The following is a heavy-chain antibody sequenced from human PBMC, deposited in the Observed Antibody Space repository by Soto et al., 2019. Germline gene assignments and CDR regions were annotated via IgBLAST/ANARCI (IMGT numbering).Heavy chain of an antibody. V-gene: IGHV3-15*01. J-gene: IGHJ4*02. Sequence: EVQLVESGGGLVKPGGSLRLSCAASGFPFSNAWMSWVRQAPGEGLEWVARIKSETDGGTTDYGAPVEGRFTISRDDSKNTVDLQMTDLKTEDTAVYYCTTYDYNWGNYRYRWAYWGQGALVTVSS. CDR3: TTYDYNWGNYRYRWAY. CDR1: GFPFSNAW. CDR2: IKSETDGGTT. D-gene: IGHD3-16*02.